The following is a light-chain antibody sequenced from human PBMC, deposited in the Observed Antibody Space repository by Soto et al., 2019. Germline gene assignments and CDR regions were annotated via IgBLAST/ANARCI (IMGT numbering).Light chain of an antibody. CDR1: QSVSDY. V-gene: IGKV3-20*01. CDR2: GAS. Sequence: TQSPATLSVSPGERATLSCRASQSVSDYLAWYQQKPGQAPRLLIYGASSRANGIPDRFSGSGSGTDFTLTISRLEPEDFALYYCQQYGSSPPWTFGQGTKVDI. J-gene: IGKJ1*01. CDR3: QQYGSSPPWT.